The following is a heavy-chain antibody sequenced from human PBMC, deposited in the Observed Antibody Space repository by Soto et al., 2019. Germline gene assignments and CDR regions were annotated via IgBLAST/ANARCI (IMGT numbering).Heavy chain of an antibody. CDR1: GRKIGGHY. CDR2: IYTSGST. D-gene: IGHD6-13*01. V-gene: IGHV4-59*11. CDR3: ARAGFGAEAGPAYSFDY. J-gene: IGHJ4*02. Sequence: PLETLCPTSSVSGRKIGGHYGRWIREQPGKGLERNGYIYTSGSTNYNPTLKSRVTISVDTSKNQFSLKLSSVTAADTAVYYCARAGFGAEAGPAYSFDYWGQGTLGTVS.